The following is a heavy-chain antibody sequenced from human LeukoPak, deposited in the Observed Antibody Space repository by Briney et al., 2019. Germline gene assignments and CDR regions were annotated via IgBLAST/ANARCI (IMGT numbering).Heavy chain of an antibody. CDR2: ISSDGSDT. CDR1: EFTFSSYW. V-gene: IGHV3-74*01. Sequence: GGSLRLSCVASEFTFSSYWMRWVRQAPGEGLVWVSRISSDGSDTTYADSVKGRFTISRDNAKNTLYLQMHSLRAEDTAVYYCARARSGGVDHWGQGTLVTVSS. D-gene: IGHD3-3*01. J-gene: IGHJ4*02. CDR3: ARARSGGVDH.